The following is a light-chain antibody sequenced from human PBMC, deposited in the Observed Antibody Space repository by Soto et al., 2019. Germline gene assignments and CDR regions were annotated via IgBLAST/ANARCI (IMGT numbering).Light chain of an antibody. V-gene: IGKV1-5*03. CDR2: KAS. CDR1: QSIGSW. Sequence: DIQMTQSPSTLSASVGDRGTITCRASQSIGSWLAWYQQKQGKAPNLLISKASSLESGVPSRFSGSGSGTEFTLTISSLQLDDFATYYCQQYHTYVTFGGGTKVDIK. J-gene: IGKJ4*01. CDR3: QQYHTYVT.